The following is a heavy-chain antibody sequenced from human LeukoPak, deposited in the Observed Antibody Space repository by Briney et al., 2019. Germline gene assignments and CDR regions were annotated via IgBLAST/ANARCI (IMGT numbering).Heavy chain of an antibody. V-gene: IGHV1-2*02. J-gene: IGHJ3*02. CDR3: ARGQITFYAFDI. CDR1: GYTFTGYD. D-gene: IGHD3-16*01. CDR2: INPNSGGT. Sequence: ASVKDSCKASGYTFTGYDMHWVRQAPGQGLEWMGWINPNSGGTNYAQKFQGRVTMTRDTSISTAYMELSRLRSDDTAVYYCARGQITFYAFDIWGQGTMITVSS.